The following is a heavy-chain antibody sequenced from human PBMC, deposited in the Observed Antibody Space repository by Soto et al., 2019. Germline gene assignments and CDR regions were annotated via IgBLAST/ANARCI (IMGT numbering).Heavy chain of an antibody. CDR2: VYSGGYG. V-gene: IGHV4-59*01. Sequence: QVQLHESGPGLVKPSQTLSLTCSVSGGSISDYYWSWIRQPPGRGLEWIGFVYSGGYGSYNPSLKXGXPXXIDTSTSQFSLRLTSVSAADTAMYYCAREGPAGSAGESLDVWGPGTMVTISS. J-gene: IGHJ3*01. CDR3: AREGPAGSAGESLDV. D-gene: IGHD6-19*01. CDR1: GGSISDYY.